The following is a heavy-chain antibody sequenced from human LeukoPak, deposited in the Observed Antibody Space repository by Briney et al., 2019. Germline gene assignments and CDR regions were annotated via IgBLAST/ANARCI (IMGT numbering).Heavy chain of an antibody. Sequence: SETLSLTCSVSGGSISNYYWSWIRQPPGKGLKWIGNIYYSGYTTYSPSLRRRVTISVDTSKNQFSLKLSSVTAADTAVYYCARETSQKGAHYMDVWGKGTTITISS. D-gene: IGHD3-16*01. V-gene: IGHV4-59*01. J-gene: IGHJ6*03. CDR1: GGSISNYY. CDR3: ARETSQKGAHYMDV. CDR2: IYYSGYT.